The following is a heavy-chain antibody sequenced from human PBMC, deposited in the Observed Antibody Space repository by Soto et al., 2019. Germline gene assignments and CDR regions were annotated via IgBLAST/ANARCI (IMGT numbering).Heavy chain of an antibody. CDR2: IYYSGST. V-gene: IGHV4-61*01. D-gene: IGHD6-19*01. CDR3: ARPQGGSGWFDAFDI. CDR1: GCSVSSGSYY. Sequence: SETLSLTCTVSGCSVSSGSYYWSWIRQPPGKGLEWIGYIYYSGSTNYNPSLKSRVTISVDTSKNQFSLKLSSVTAADTAVYYCARPQGGSGWFDAFDIWGQGTMVTVS. J-gene: IGHJ3*02.